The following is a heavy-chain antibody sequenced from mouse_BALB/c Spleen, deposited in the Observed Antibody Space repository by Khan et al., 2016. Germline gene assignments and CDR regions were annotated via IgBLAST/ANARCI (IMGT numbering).Heavy chain of an antibody. CDR2: INYSGPT. Sequence: EVQLQESGPSLVKPSQTLSLTCSVTGDSIPSGYWNWIRKFPGNKLDYMGYINYSGPTYYNPSLKSRISITRDPSKHQYYLQLNSVTSEDTATYYCARNGPAWFTYWGQGTLGTVSA. CDR1: GDSIPSGY. CDR3: ARNGPAWFTY. V-gene: IGHV3-8*02. J-gene: IGHJ3*01.